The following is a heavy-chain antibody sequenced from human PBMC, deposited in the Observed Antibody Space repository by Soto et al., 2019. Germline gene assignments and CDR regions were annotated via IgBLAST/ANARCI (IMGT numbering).Heavy chain of an antibody. CDR3: AGDRDYYFDY. J-gene: IGHJ4*02. Sequence: QVQLVESGGGVVQPGRSLRLSCAASGFTFSSFGMHWVRQAPGKGLEWVAVIWYDGSNKNYADSVKGRFTISRDNSKNTLYLQMNSLRAEDTAVYYCAGDRDYYFDYWGPGTLVTVSS. CDR1: GFTFSSFG. D-gene: IGHD2-21*02. CDR2: IWYDGSNK. V-gene: IGHV3-33*01.